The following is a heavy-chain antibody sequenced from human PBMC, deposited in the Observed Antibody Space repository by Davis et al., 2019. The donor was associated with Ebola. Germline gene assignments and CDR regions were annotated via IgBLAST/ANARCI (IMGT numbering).Heavy chain of an antibody. V-gene: IGHV1-8*01. Sequence: AASVKVSCKASGYTFSSYDIHWVRQATGQGLEWMGWMNPNSGDTGYAQKFQGRVTMTRNTSISTAYMELSSLRSEDTAVYYCAGNPRRLVAFFDNWGQGTLVTVSS. CDR2: MNPNSGDT. D-gene: IGHD6-6*01. J-gene: IGHJ4*02. CDR3: AGNPRRLVAFFDN. CDR1: GYTFSSYD.